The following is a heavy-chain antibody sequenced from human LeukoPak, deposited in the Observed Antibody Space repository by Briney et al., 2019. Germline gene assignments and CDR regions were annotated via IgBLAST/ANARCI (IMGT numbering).Heavy chain of an antibody. V-gene: IGHV3-23*01. Sequence: PGGSLRLSCAVSGFIFSSSAMSWVRQAPGKGLEWVSAISSGGDDTSYADSARGRFTVSRDNSKNTLYLQMNSLRAEDTAVYYCAKDSRESSGHFPYYYYYHYGLDVWGQGTTVTVSS. D-gene: IGHD3-22*01. J-gene: IGHJ6*02. CDR1: GFIFSSSA. CDR2: ISSGGDDT. CDR3: AKDSRESSGHFPYYYYYHYGLDV.